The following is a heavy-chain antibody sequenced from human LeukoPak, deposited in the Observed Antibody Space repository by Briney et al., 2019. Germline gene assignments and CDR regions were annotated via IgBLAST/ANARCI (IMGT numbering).Heavy chain of an antibody. J-gene: IGHJ4*02. CDR2: IKHDGSEK. Sequence: PGGSLRLSCAASGFTFSGYWMSGVGQAPGKGLEGVANIKHDGSEKYYVDSVKGRFTISRDNAKNSLYLQMNSLRAEDTAVYYCARGGLRHFDYWGQGTLVTVSS. V-gene: IGHV3-7*01. D-gene: IGHD5-12*01. CDR3: ARGGLRHFDY. CDR1: GFTFSGYW.